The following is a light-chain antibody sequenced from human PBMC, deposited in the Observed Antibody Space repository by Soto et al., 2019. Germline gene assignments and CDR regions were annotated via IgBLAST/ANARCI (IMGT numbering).Light chain of an antibody. J-gene: IGKJ5*01. V-gene: IGKV3-20*01. CDR3: QHYGSSPPIT. CDR2: GAS. Sequence: DIVLTQSPGTLSLSPGERATLSCRASQSVRSTSLAWYQQKPGQAPRLLRYGASSRATGIPDKFSGGGSGTDFTLTISRLEPEDFAVYYCQHYGSSPPITFGQGTRLEIK. CDR1: QSVRSTS.